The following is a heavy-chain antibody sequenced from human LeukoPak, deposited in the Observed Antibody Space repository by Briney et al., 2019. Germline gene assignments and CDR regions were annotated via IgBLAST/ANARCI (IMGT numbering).Heavy chain of an antibody. V-gene: IGHV1-2*02. CDR3: ARGASLIVVVVAAGFP. Sequence: RASVKVSCKASGYTFTGYYMHWVRQAPGQGLGWMGWINPNSGGTNYAQKFQGRVTMTRDTSISTAYMELSRLGSDDTAVYYCARGASLIVVVVAAGFPWGQGTLVTVSS. CDR1: GYTFTGYY. J-gene: IGHJ4*02. D-gene: IGHD2-15*01. CDR2: INPNSGGT.